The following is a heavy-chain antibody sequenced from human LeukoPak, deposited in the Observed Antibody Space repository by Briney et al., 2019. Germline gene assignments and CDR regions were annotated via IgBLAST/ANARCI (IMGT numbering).Heavy chain of an antibody. CDR1: GGSISSYY. CDR3: ARDPGVTGVSQHWHFDL. Sequence: SETLSLTCTVSGGSISSYYWSWIRQPPGKGLEWIGYFLYSGSTNYNPSLKSRLTISADTSKNQFSLRLNSVTAADTAVYYCARDPGVTGVSQHWHFDLWGRGTLVTVSS. V-gene: IGHV4-59*01. D-gene: IGHD3-10*01. CDR2: FLYSGST. J-gene: IGHJ2*01.